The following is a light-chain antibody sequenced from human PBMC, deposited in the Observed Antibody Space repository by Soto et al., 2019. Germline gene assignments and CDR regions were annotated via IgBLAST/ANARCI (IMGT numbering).Light chain of an antibody. V-gene: IGKV3-20*01. CDR3: QQYATSPHT. J-gene: IGKJ2*01. Sequence: EIVLTQSPGTLSLSPGQSATLSCRASQSVSGSQIAWYQQKPGQAPRLLIYGASSRATGIPDRFSGVGSETDFTLTISRLEPEDFAVYYCQQYATSPHTFGQGTKLEIK. CDR1: QSVSGSQ. CDR2: GAS.